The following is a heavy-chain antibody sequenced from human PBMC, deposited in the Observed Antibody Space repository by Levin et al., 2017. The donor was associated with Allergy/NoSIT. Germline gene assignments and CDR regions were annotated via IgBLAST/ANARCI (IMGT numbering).Heavy chain of an antibody. J-gene: IGHJ4*02. V-gene: IGHV3-20*01. Sequence: GGSLRLSCAASGFTFDDYGMSWVRQAPGKGLEWVSGINWNGGSTGYADSVKGRFTISRDNAKNSLYLQMNSLRAEDTALYHCARAHRGGYCSGGSCYSPCDYWGQGTLVTVSS. D-gene: IGHD2-15*01. CDR3: ARAHRGGYCSGGSCYSPCDY. CDR2: INWNGGST. CDR1: GFTFDDYG.